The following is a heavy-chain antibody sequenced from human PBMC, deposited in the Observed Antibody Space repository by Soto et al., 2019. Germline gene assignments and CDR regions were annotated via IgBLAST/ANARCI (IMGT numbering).Heavy chain of an antibody. Sequence: PGGSLRLSCAASGFTLSSYGMHWVRQAPGKGLEWVAVIWYDGSNKYYADSVKGRFTISRDNSKNTLYLQMNSLRAEDTAVYYCAREGSSGWFPLGRYYYYGMDAWGQGTTVTVSS. CDR3: AREGSSGWFPLGRYYYYGMDA. D-gene: IGHD6-19*01. CDR1: GFTLSSYG. CDR2: IWYDGSNK. V-gene: IGHV3-33*01. J-gene: IGHJ6*02.